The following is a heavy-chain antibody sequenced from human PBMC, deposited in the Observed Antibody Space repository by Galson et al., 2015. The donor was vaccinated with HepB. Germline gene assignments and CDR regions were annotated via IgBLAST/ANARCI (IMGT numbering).Heavy chain of an antibody. CDR3: ARETYYYGSRSLRYFDS. Sequence: SLRLSCATSGFTISRNCMSWVRQAPGKGLEWVSVICGGGSTYYADSVKGRFTISTHSSKNTLYLQMNSLRAEDTAVYYCARETYYYGSRSLRYFDSWGQGTLFTVSS. D-gene: IGHD3-10*01. CDR1: GFTISRNC. V-gene: IGHV3-53*04. CDR2: ICGGGST. J-gene: IGHJ4*02.